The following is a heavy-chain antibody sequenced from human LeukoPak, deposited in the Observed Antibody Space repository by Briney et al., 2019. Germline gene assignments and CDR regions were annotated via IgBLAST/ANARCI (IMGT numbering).Heavy chain of an antibody. CDR2: IYYSGST. D-gene: IGHD6-19*01. CDR3: ARVASEAVVDY. Sequence: PSETLSLTCTVSGGSISSYYWSWIRQPPGKGLEWIGYIYYSGSTNYNPSLKSRVTISVDTSKDQFSLKLSSVTAADTAVYYCARVASEAVVDYWGQGTLVTVSS. J-gene: IGHJ4*02. CDR1: GGSISSYY. V-gene: IGHV4-59*12.